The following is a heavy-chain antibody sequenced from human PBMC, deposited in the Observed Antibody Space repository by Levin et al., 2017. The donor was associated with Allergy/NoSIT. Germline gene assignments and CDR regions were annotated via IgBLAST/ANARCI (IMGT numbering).Heavy chain of an antibody. Sequence: PGGSLRLSCAASGFTFSSYSMNWVRQAPGKGLEWVSSISSSSSYIYYADSVKGRFTISRDNAKNSLYLQMNSLRAEDTAVYYCFGYSYGYSYFDYWGQGTLVTVSS. D-gene: IGHD5-18*01. CDR3: FGYSYGYSYFDY. V-gene: IGHV3-21*01. J-gene: IGHJ4*02. CDR1: GFTFSSYS. CDR2: ISSSSSYI.